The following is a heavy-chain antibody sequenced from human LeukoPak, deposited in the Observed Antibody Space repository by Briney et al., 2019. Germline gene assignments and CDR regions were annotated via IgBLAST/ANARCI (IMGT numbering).Heavy chain of an antibody. V-gene: IGHV3-23*01. D-gene: IGHD2-2*01. CDR3: AKGGQGYCSSTSCLYYFDY. J-gene: IGHJ4*02. Sequence: GGSLRLSCAASGFTFSSYAMNWVRQAPGKGLEWVSTISGSADSTYYADSVKGRFTISRDNSKNTLYLQMNSLRAEDTAVYYSAKGGQGYCSSTSCLYYFDYWGQGTLVTVSS. CDR2: ISGSADST. CDR1: GFTFSSYA.